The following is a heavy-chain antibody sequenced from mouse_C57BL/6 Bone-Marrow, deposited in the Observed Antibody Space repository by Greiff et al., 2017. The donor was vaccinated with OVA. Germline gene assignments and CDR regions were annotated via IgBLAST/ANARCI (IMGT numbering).Heavy chain of an antibody. V-gene: IGHV14-2*01. Sequence: VQLQQSGAELVKPGASVKLSCTASGFNIKDYYMHWVKQRTEQGLEWIGRIDPEDGETKYAPKFQGKATITADTSSNTAYMELRSLTSEDSAVYYCTRPSPYNYDHAMDYWGQGTSVTVSS. D-gene: IGHD1-1*01. J-gene: IGHJ4*01. CDR2: IDPEDGET. CDR3: TRPSPYNYDHAMDY. CDR1: GFNIKDYY.